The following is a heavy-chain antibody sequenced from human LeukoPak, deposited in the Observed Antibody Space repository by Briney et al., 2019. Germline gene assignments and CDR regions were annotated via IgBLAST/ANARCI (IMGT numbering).Heavy chain of an antibody. D-gene: IGHD6-19*01. CDR1: GYTFTSYD. Sequence: GASVKVSCKASGYTFTSYDINWVRQATGQGLEWMGWMNPNSGNTGYAQKFQGRVTMTRNTSISTAYMELSSLRSEDTAVYYCARGEAPYSSGWYKDYYYYYMDVWGKGTSVTVSS. CDR3: ARGEAPYSSGWYKDYYYYYMDV. J-gene: IGHJ6*03. V-gene: IGHV1-8*01. CDR2: MNPNSGNT.